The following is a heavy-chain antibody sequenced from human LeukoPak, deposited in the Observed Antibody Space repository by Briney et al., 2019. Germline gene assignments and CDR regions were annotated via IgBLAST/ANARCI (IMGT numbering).Heavy chain of an antibody. Sequence: ASVKVSCKASGYTFTGYYMHWVRQAPGQGHEWMGGIIPIFGTANYAQKFQGRVTITADESTSTAYMELSSLRSEDTAVYYCARGRDYSNYYYYYYMDVWGKGTTVTVSS. D-gene: IGHD4-11*01. CDR1: GYTFTGYY. J-gene: IGHJ6*03. V-gene: IGHV1-69*13. CDR3: ARGRDYSNYYYYYYMDV. CDR2: IIPIFGTA.